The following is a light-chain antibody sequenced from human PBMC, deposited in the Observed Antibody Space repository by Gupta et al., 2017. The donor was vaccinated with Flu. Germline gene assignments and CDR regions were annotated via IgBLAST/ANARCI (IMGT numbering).Light chain of an antibody. J-gene: IGLJ1*01. V-gene: IGLV2-14*01. CDR2: EVS. CDR3: SSYTSSSTYV. CDR1: SSDVGVYNY. Sequence: QSALAQPASVSGSPRQSIAISCTGTSSDVGVYNYVSWYQHHPGKAPKLMIYEVSNRPSGVSNRFSGSKSGNTASLTSSGLQAEDEADYYCSSYTSSSTYVFGTGTKVTVL.